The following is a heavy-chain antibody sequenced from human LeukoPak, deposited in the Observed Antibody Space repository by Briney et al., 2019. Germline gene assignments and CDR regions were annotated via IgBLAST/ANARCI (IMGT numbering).Heavy chain of an antibody. CDR2: INPNRGGT. CDR3: ARDRFTMVRGVIIRNPYNWFDP. J-gene: IGHJ5*02. V-gene: IGHV1-2*02. CDR1: GYTFTGYY. Sequence: RASVKVSCKPSGYTFTGYYMHWVRQAPGQGLEWMGWINPNRGGTNYAQKFQGRVTMTRDTSISTAYMELSRLRSDDTAVYYCARDRFTMVRGVIIRNPYNWFDPWGQGTLVTVSS. D-gene: IGHD3-10*01.